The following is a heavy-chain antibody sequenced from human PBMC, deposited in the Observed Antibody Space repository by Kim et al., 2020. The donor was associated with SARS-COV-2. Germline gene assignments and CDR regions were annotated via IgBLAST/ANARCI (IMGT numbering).Heavy chain of an antibody. D-gene: IGHD3-22*01. J-gene: IGHJ3*02. V-gene: IGHV4-39*01. CDR3: ARVTGRSGYYAFDI. Sequence: SETLSLTCTVSGGSISSSSYYWGWIRQPPGKGLEWIGSIYYSGSTYYNPSLKSRVTISVDTSKNQFSLKLSSVTAADTAVYYCARVTGRSGYYAFDIWG. CDR2: IYYSGST. CDR1: GGSISSSSYY.